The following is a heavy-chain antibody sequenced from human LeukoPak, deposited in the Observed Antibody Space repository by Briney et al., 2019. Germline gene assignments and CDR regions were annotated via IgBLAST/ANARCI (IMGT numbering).Heavy chain of an antibody. CDR3: ASVGYYDFWSGYSRDAFDM. D-gene: IGHD3-3*01. CDR2: ISAYNGNT. J-gene: IGHJ3*02. V-gene: IGHV1-18*01. Sequence: ASVKVSCKASGYTFTSYGISWVRQAPGQGLEWMGWISAYNGNTNYAQKLQGRVTMTRDTSISAAYMELSRLRSDDTAVYYCASVGYYDFWSGYSRDAFDMWGQGTMVTVSS. CDR1: GYTFTSYG.